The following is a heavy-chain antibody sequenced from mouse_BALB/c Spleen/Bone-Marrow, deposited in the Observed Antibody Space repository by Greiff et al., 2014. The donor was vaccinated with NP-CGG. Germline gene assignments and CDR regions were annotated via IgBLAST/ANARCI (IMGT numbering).Heavy chain of an antibody. Sequence: VQLQQSGAELVKPGASVKLSCTASGFNIKDTYMHWVKQRPEQGLEWIGRIDPANDYTKYDPKFQGKATITTDTSSNAASLQLSSLTSEDTAVYYCATLTGTFDYGGQGTTLTVSS. CDR2: IDPANDYT. CDR3: ATLTGTFDY. D-gene: IGHD4-1*01. J-gene: IGHJ2*01. V-gene: IGHV14-3*02. CDR1: GFNIKDTY.